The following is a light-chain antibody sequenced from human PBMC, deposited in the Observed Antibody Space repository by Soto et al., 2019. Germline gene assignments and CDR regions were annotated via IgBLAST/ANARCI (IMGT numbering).Light chain of an antibody. Sequence: DIQMTQSPSTLSASMGDRVTITCRASQSVNRWLAWYQQKPGKAPKLLIYETPSLESGVPSRFGGSGSGTEFALTISSLQPDDFAIYYCQQGYSRPRTFGQGTKVDIK. V-gene: IGKV1-5*03. CDR2: ETP. J-gene: IGKJ1*01. CDR1: QSVNRW. CDR3: QQGYSRPRT.